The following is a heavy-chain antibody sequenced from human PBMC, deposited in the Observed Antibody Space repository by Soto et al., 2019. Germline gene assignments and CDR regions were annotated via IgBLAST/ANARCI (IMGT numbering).Heavy chain of an antibody. D-gene: IGHD5-18*01. CDR3: TTDQDSYGPPSYGMDV. Sequence: GGSLRLSCAASGFTFSNAWMNWVRQAPGKGLEWVGRIKSKTDGGTTDYAAPVKGRFTISRDDSKNTLYLQMNSLKTEDTAVYYCTTDQDSYGPPSYGMDVWGQGTTVTVSS. V-gene: IGHV3-15*07. J-gene: IGHJ6*02. CDR1: GFTFSNAW. CDR2: IKSKTDGGTT.